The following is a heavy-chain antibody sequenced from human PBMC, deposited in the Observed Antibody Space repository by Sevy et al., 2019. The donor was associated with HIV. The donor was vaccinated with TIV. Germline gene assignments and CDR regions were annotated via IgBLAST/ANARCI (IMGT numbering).Heavy chain of an antibody. Sequence: GGSLRLSCAASVFTFSIYAIHWVRQAPGKGLEWVTVISYVGGNIYYAASVKGRFTVSRGNSKDTGYLQMNSLRPEDTAVYYCARDLPSAVINPFYYYGMDVWGQGTTVTVSS. CDR2: ISYVGGNI. V-gene: IGHV3-30*04. D-gene: IGHD2-21*01. CDR1: VFTFSIYA. CDR3: ARDLPSAVINPFYYYGMDV. J-gene: IGHJ6*02.